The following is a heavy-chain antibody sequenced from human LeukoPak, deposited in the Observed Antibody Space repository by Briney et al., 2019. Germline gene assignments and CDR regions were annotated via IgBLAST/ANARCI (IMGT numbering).Heavy chain of an antibody. CDR1: GFTFSSYS. CDR3: ARDLSLGY. Sequence: QAGGSLRLSCAASGFTFSSYSINWARQATGKGLEWVSYISSSSSTIYYADSVKGRFTISRDNAKNSLYLQMNSLRVEDTAVYYCARDLSLGYWGQGTLVTVSS. V-gene: IGHV3-48*01. D-gene: IGHD3-16*02. CDR2: ISSSSSTI. J-gene: IGHJ4*02.